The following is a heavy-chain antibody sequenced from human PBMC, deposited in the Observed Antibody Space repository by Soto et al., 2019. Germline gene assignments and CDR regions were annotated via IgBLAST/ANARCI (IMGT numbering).Heavy chain of an antibody. J-gene: IGHJ4*02. Sequence: EVQLVESGGGLVQPGGSLRLSCEASGFTFSSYSMNWVRQAPGKGLEGVSYISSRSTTVYYADSVKGRFSISRDNAKNSLYLQMNSLRDEDTAVYYCARDSGSTSLFDYWGQGTLVTVSS. CDR3: ARDSGSTSLFDY. D-gene: IGHD3-10*01. V-gene: IGHV3-48*02. CDR2: ISSRSTTV. CDR1: GFTFSSYS.